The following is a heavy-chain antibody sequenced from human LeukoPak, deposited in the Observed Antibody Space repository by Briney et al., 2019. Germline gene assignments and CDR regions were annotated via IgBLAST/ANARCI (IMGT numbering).Heavy chain of an antibody. CDR3: ARHAAGADVLQWFGERDWFDP. D-gene: IGHD3-10*01. CDR2: IYYSGST. V-gene: IGHV4-39*01. CDR1: GDSISSSNYY. Sequence: NASETLSLTCTVSGDSISSSNYYWGWIRQPPGKGLEWIGSIYYSGSTNYNPSLKSRVTISVDTSKNQFSLKLSSVTAADTAVYYCARHAAGADVLQWFGERDWFDPWGQGTLVTVSS. J-gene: IGHJ5*02.